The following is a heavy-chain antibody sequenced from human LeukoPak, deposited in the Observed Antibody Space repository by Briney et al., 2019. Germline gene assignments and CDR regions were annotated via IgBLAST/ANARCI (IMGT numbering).Heavy chain of an antibody. Sequence: GASVKVSCKASGYTFTSYGISWVRQAPGQGLGGMGWISAYNGNTNYSQTLQGRVTMTTDASTSTAYMELRSLRSDDTAVYYCARVGGFRGYYGSGSYKYWGQGTLVTVSS. CDR2: ISAYNGNT. V-gene: IGHV1-18*01. CDR1: GYTFTSYG. D-gene: IGHD3-10*01. CDR3: ARVGGFRGYYGSGSYKY. J-gene: IGHJ4*02.